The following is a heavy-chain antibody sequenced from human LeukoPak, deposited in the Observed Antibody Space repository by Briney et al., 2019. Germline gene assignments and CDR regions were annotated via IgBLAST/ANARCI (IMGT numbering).Heavy chain of an antibody. CDR2: ISGSGGST. D-gene: IGHD3-10*01. V-gene: IGHV3-23*01. Sequence: GGSLRLSCAASGFTFCSYAMSWVRQAPGKGPEWVSAISGSGGSTYYADSVKGRFTISRDNSKNTLYLQMNSLRAEDTAVYYCAKVGSRMVRGVINWFDPWGQGTLVTVSS. CDR1: GFTFCSYA. CDR3: AKVGSRMVRGVINWFDP. J-gene: IGHJ5*02.